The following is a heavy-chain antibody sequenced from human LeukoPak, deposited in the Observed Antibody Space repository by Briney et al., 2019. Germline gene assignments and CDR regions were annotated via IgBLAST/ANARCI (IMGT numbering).Heavy chain of an antibody. D-gene: IGHD3-9*01. Sequence: SETLSLTCAVYGGSFSGYYWSWIRQPPGKGLEWIGEINRSGSTNYNPSLKSRVTISVDTSKNQFSLKLSSVTAADTAVYYCARGSGYDILTGYYNNWFDPWGQGTLVTVSS. CDR3: ARGSGYDILTGYYNNWFDP. V-gene: IGHV4-34*01. CDR2: INRSGST. J-gene: IGHJ5*02. CDR1: GGSFSGYY.